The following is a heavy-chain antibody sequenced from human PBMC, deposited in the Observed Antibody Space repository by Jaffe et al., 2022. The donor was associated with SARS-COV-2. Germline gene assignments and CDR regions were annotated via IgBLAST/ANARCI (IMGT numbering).Heavy chain of an antibody. Sequence: QVHLVQSGAEVKKPGASVKVSCKASEYTFSRLSFSWVRQAPGQGLEWVGWISAYNAQPDYAQSYKGRVTLTRDTSTRTAFMELTNLRSDDTAVYYCATSIHHDFSFDFWGQGTLVSVSS. CDR1: EYTFSRLS. D-gene: IGHD3-3*01. V-gene: IGHV1-18*01. CDR3: ATSIHHDFSFDF. CDR2: ISAYNAQP. J-gene: IGHJ4*02.